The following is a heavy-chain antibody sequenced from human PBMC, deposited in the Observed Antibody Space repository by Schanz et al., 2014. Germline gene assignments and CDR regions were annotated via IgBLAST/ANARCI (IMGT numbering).Heavy chain of an antibody. V-gene: IGHV3-23*01. J-gene: IGHJ4*02. Sequence: EVHLLDSGGGLVQPGGSLRLSCAASGFTFNSYAMSWVRQAPGKGLEWVSAISGSGGSTYYADSVKGRFTISRDNSKNTLYLQMSSLRADDTAVYYCARGLIAAAGGAFDYWGQGTLVTVSS. CDR2: ISGSGGST. CDR1: GFTFNSYA. CDR3: ARGLIAAAGGAFDY. D-gene: IGHD6-13*01.